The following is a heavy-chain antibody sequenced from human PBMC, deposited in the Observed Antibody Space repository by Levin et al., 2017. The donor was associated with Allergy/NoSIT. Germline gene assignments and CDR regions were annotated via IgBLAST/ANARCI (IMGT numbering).Heavy chain of an antibody. J-gene: IGHJ4*02. CDR2: IYPGDSDT. D-gene: IGHD5-24*01. CDR1: GYSFTRHW. V-gene: IGHV5-51*01. CDR3: ARLYRGYSYSVGRGLGGASDY. Sequence: GGSLRLSCKGSGYSFTRHWIGWVRQMPGKGLEWMGMIYPGDSDTRYSPSFQGQVTISVDKSINTAYLQGSSLKASDTAIYYCARLYRGYSYSVGRGLGGASDYWGQGTLVTVSS.